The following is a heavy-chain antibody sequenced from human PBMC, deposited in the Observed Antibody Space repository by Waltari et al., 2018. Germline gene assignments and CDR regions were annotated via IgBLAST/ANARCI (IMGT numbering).Heavy chain of an antibody. CDR1: GGSLSGYY. CDR3: ARERQDKSNCSGGGCKRDY. Sequence: QVQLQQWGAGLLKPSETLSLTCAVYGGSLSGYYWSWIRQPPGRGLEWIGEISPSGSTNYNPSLKSRVTTSVDTSKNHFSLKVTSVTAADTAVYYCARERQDKSNCSGGGCKRDYWGQGTLVTVSS. D-gene: IGHD2-15*01. J-gene: IGHJ4*02. CDR2: ISPSGST. V-gene: IGHV4-34*01.